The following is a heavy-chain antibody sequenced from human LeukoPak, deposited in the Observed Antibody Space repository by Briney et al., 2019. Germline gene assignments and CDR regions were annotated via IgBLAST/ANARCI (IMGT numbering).Heavy chain of an antibody. J-gene: IGHJ4*02. CDR3: ARGSAYSH. V-gene: IGHV3-66*02. CDR2: IYSGGSI. D-gene: IGHD3-22*01. CDR1: GFTVSSNY. Sequence: GGSLRLSCAAPGFTVSSNYMSWVRQAPGKGLEWVSVIYSGGSIYYSDSVKGRFTISRDNSKNMPYLQMSSLRPEDTAVYYCARGSAYSHWGQGTLVTVSS.